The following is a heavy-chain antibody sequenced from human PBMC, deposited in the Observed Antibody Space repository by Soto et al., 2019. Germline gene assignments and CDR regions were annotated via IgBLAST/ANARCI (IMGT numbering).Heavy chain of an antibody. CDR3: ARRWGEGRVDY. J-gene: IGHJ4*02. V-gene: IGHV4-4*02. CDR2: IYHSGST. D-gene: IGHD3-10*01. Sequence: QVQLQESGPGLVKPSVTLSLTCADSAGSISSSNWWSWVRQPPGKGLEWIGEIYHSGSTNYNPSLKSRGTRSVDKSRNQFSLKLSSVTAADTAVYYCARRWGEGRVDYWGQGTLVTVSS. CDR1: AGSISSSNW.